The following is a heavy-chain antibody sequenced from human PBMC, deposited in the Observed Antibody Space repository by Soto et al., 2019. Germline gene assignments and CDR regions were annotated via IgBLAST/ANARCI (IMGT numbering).Heavy chain of an antibody. V-gene: IGHV4-34*01. CDR3: ARGGPSSSSYFTARQLPSNNWFDP. J-gene: IGHJ5*02. Sequence: SETLSLTCAVYGGSFSGYYWSWIRQPPGKGLEWIGEINHSGSTNYNPSLKSRVTISVDMSKNQFSLKLSSVTAADTAVYYCARGGPSSSSYFTARQLPSNNWFDPWGQGTLVTVSS. D-gene: IGHD6-13*01. CDR2: INHSGST. CDR1: GGSFSGYY.